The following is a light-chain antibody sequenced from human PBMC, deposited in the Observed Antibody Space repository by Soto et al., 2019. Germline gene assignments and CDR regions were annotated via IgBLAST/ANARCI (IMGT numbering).Light chain of an antibody. CDR3: CSYAGSCYV. Sequence: QSALTQPRSVSGSPGQSVTISCTGTSSDVGGYNYVSWYQQHPGKAPKLMIYDVSKRPSGVPDRFSGSKSGNTASLTISGLQDEDEADYYCCSYAGSCYVFGTGTKVTVL. CDR1: SSDVGGYNY. CDR2: DVS. V-gene: IGLV2-11*01. J-gene: IGLJ1*01.